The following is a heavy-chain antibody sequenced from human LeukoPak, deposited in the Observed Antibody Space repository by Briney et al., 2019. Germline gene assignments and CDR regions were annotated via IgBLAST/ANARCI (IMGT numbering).Heavy chain of an antibody. V-gene: IGHV3-23*01. D-gene: IGHD3-9*01. CDR3: AKWGDYDVLTGYYVSDF. CDR1: GFIFSNYA. J-gene: IGHJ4*02. CDR2: ISGRSGST. Sequence: GASLRLSCAAPGFIFSNYATYWVRQAPGKGLEWVSAISGRSGSTYYADSVKGRITISRDSSKNTLYLQMNSLRADDTAVYYCAKWGDYDVLTGYYVSDFWGQGTLVTVSS.